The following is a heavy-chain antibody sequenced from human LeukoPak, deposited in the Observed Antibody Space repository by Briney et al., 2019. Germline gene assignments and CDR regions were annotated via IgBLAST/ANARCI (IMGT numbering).Heavy chain of an antibody. CDR1: GGSISSSSYY. V-gene: IGHV4-39*01. J-gene: IGHJ4*02. D-gene: IGHD2-21*01. CDR2: IYYSGST. CDR3: ARQRVEVVIASIYFDC. Sequence: PSETLSLTCTVSGGSISSSSYYWGWIRQPPGKGLEWIGSIYYSGSTYYNPSLKSRVTISVDTSKNQFSLKLSSVTAADTAVYYCARQRVEVVIASIYFDCWGQGTLVTVSS.